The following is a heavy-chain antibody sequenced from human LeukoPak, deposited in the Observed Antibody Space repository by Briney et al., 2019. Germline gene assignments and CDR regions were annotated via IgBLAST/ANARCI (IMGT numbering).Heavy chain of an antibody. CDR1: GFTFNRYG. J-gene: IGHJ3*02. CDR2: ISGSGGDT. D-gene: IGHD2-15*01. CDR3: ARHPGGSVPDVFDM. V-gene: IGHV3-23*01. Sequence: GGSLRLSCAASGFTFNRYGMSWVRQAPGKGLEWVSAISGSGGDTYYADSVKGRFTISRDNSRTTLYLQMSSLRGEDTAVYYCARHPGGSVPDVFDMWGQGTMVTVSS.